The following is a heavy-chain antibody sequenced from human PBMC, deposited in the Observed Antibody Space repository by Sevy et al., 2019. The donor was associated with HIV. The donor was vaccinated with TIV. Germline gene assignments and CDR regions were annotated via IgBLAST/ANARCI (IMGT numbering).Heavy chain of an antibody. D-gene: IGHD2-2*01. CDR2: IKRDGSEK. CDR3: ARDCSSASCHWGMDI. Sequence: GGSLRLSCAGSGFTFSNYWMSWVRQAPGKELEWVANIKRDGSEKYYVASVKGRFTISRDNAKTSLYLQMNSLRVEDTAVYYCARDCSSASCHWGMDIWGQGTMVTVSS. J-gene: IGHJ6*02. CDR1: GFTFSNYW. V-gene: IGHV3-7*03.